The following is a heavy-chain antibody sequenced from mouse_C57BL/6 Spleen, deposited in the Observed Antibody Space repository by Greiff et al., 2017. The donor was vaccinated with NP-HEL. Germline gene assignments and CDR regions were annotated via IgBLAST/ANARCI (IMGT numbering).Heavy chain of an antibody. Sequence: VQLQQSGPELVKPGASVKISCKASGYAFSSSWMNWVKQRPGKGLEWIGRIYPGDGDTNYNGKFKGKATLTADKSSSTAYMQLSSLTSEDSAVYFCANHYYYGSSYWGQGTTLTVSS. CDR2: IYPGDGDT. CDR1: GYAFSSSW. V-gene: IGHV1-82*01. CDR3: ANHYYYGSSY. J-gene: IGHJ2*01. D-gene: IGHD1-1*01.